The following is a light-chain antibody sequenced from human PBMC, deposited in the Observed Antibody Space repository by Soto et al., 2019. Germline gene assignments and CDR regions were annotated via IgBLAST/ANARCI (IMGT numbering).Light chain of an antibody. CDR1: QTISSW. V-gene: IGKV1-5*03. Sequence: DIPLTQSPSTLSGSFGDRVTITCRASQTISSWLAWYQQKPGKAPKLLIYKASTLKSGVPSRFSGSGSGTEFTLTISSLQPDDFATYYCQHYNSYSEAFGQGTKV. CDR2: KAS. J-gene: IGKJ1*01. CDR3: QHYNSYSEA.